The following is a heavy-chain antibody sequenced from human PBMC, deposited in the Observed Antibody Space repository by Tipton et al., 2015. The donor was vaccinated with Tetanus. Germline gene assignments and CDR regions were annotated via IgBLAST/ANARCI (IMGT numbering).Heavy chain of an antibody. Sequence: SLRLSCAASGFTLSRYTLNWVRQAPGKGLEWVSSISSSSRYIYYADSVKGRFTISRDNAKNSLYLQMISLRAEDTAVYYCAKSVGSTGLYGMDVWGQGTTVTVSS. CDR3: AKSVGSTGLYGMDV. J-gene: IGHJ6*02. CDR2: ISSSSRYI. D-gene: IGHD1-26*01. V-gene: IGHV3-21*04. CDR1: GFTLSRYT.